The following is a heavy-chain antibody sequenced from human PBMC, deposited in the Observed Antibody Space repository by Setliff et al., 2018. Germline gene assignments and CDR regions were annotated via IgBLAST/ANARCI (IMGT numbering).Heavy chain of an antibody. CDR3: LRLVRYCTKIACQATSGDEV. Sequence: ASVKVSCKASGYTLSNSILSWVRQAPGQGFEWMGWISAYNGKTYFAQKFQDIITLTTDTSTNTGYLELRGLRSDDTAVYYCLRLVRYCTKIACQATSGDEVWGLGTLVTVSS. J-gene: IGHJ4*02. CDR1: GYTLSNSI. V-gene: IGHV1-18*01. D-gene: IGHD2-8*01. CDR2: ISAYNGKT.